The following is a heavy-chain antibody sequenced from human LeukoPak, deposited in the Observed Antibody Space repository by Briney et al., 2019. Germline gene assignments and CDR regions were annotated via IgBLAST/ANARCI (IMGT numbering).Heavy chain of an antibody. Sequence: GGTLRLSCAASGFIFNIYGMSWVRQAPGKGLEWVSGISDSGGSTYYADSVKGRFTISRDNSKNTLYLQMNSLRAEDTAVYYCARDKSSEDYDSLDYWGQGTLVTVSS. J-gene: IGHJ4*02. CDR1: GFIFNIYG. CDR2: ISDSGGST. D-gene: IGHD3-22*01. V-gene: IGHV3-23*01. CDR3: ARDKSSEDYDSLDY.